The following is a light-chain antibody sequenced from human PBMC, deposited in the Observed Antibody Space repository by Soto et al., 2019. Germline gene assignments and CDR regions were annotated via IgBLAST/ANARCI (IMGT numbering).Light chain of an antibody. Sequence: QSALTQPASVSGSPGQSMTISCTGTSSDVGSGNFVSWFQQHPGKAPKLMIYEVTNRPSGVYYRVSGSKSGNTASLTISGLQAEDEADYYCSSFTTTNPGVVGGGTKVTVL. J-gene: IGLJ3*02. CDR2: EVT. CDR1: SSDVGSGNF. CDR3: SSFTTTNPGV. V-gene: IGLV2-14*01.